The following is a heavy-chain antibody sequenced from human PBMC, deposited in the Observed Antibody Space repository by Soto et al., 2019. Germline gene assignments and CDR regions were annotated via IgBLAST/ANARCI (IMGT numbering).Heavy chain of an antibody. CDR3: ARHNGPLYVGYYYDMDV. CDR1: GGCISSSSYY. V-gene: IGHV4-39*01. J-gene: IGHJ6*02. D-gene: IGHD3-16*01. Sequence: PSETVSLTCTVSGGCISSSSYYWGWIRQPPGKGLEWIGSIYYSGYTYYNPSLKSRVTISVDTSKNQFSLKLSSVTAADTAVYYCARHNGPLYVGYYYDMDVWGQGTTVT. CDR2: IYYSGYT.